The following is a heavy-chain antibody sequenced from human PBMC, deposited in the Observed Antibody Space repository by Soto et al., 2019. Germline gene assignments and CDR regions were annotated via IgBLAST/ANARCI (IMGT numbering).Heavy chain of an antibody. D-gene: IGHD2-15*01. J-gene: IGHJ6*02. CDR2: ISPSTSHI. V-gene: IGHV3-21*01. CDR1: GFTFSSCT. Sequence: EVHLVESGGGLVKPGGSLRLSCAVSGFTFSSCTMNWVRQAPGKGLEWVSSISPSTSHIYYADSVKGRFTISRDNAKNSLFLQMNSLRAEDTAVYYCSGCSGGACPPNSGMAVWGQGTTVNVSS. CDR3: SGCSGGACPPNSGMAV.